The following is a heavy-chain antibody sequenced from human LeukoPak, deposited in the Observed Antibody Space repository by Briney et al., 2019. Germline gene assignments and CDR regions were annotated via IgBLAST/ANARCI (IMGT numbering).Heavy chain of an antibody. Sequence: SETLSLTCIVSGGSISRGSYYWNWIRQPAGKGLEWMGRVYNSGSTNYNPSLKSRVTISTDMSKNQFSLKLSSVTAADTAVYYCARGAALVTDKYFDYWGHGTLVTVSS. V-gene: IGHV4-61*02. J-gene: IGHJ4*01. CDR3: ARGAALVTDKYFDY. CDR2: VYNSGST. D-gene: IGHD5-18*01. CDR1: GGSISRGSYY.